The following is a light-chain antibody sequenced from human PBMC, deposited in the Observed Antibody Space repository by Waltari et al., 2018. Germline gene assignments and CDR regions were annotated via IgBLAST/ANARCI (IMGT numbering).Light chain of an antibody. CDR2: GAS. Sequence: EIVLTQSPGTLSLSLGGSAPVSCRTSQCVSRALAWYQQKTGQAPRLLIYGASTRATGIPDRFSGSGSGTDFSLTISRLEPDDFAVYYCQHFLRIPVTFGQGTTVEI. J-gene: IGKJ1*01. CDR1: QCVSRA. CDR3: QHFLRIPVT. V-gene: IGKV3-20*01.